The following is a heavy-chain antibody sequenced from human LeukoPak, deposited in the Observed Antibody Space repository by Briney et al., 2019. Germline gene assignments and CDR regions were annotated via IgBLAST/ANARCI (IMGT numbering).Heavy chain of an antibody. J-gene: IGHJ6*03. V-gene: IGHV4-34*01. CDR3: VRSVKLVLITYHHYYMDV. CDR2: INHSGRT. CDR1: GGTFSGYY. Sequence: SETLSLTCAVYGGTFSGYYWTWIRQSPGKGLEWMGDINHSGRTNYNPSLKSRVTISADTSKNQFSLKMTSMTAADTAVYYCVRSVKLVLITYHHYYMDVWGKGTTVTVSS. D-gene: IGHD4/OR15-4a*01.